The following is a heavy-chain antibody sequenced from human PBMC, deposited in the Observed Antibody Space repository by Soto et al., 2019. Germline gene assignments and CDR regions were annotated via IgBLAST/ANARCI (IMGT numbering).Heavy chain of an antibody. CDR3: ARDLKSCYYGSGSDY. D-gene: IGHD3-10*01. Sequence: DGCLRLSCVGSGFTFSSHSLNWVRQAQGKGLEWVSAISPAGDKTYYADSVKGQFSISIDNSRNTLHLQMNSLRAEDTAVYYCARDLKSCYYGSGSDYCGQRNMVAAYS. CDR1: GFTFSSHS. J-gene: IGHJ4*02. V-gene: IGHV3-23*01. CDR2: ISPAGDKT.